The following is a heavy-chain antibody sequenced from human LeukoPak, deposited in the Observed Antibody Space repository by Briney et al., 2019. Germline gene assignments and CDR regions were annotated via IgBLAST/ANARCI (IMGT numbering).Heavy chain of an antibody. D-gene: IGHD4/OR15-4a*01. CDR1: GFTFSSYS. J-gene: IGHJ6*03. V-gene: IGHV3-21*01. Sequence: PGGFLRLSCAASGFTFSSYSMNWVRQAPGKGLEWVSSISSSSSYIYYADSVKGRFTISRDNAKNSLYLQMNSLRAEDTAVYYCARVPTMYYYMDVWGKGTTVTVSS. CDR2: ISSSSSYI. CDR3: ARVPTMYYYMDV.